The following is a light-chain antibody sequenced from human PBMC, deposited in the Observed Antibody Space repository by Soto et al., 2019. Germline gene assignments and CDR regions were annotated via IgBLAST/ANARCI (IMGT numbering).Light chain of an antibody. J-gene: IGKJ4*01. CDR1: ESASSNNRNY. V-gene: IGKV4-1*01. Sequence: DIVMAQSPDSLAVSLGERATINCKSNESASSNNRNYLTWYQLKPGQPPKLLIYWASTRESGVPDRFTGSGSGTDFSLTIGSLHAEDVAVYYCQKYYIPPVTFGGGTKVEIK. CDR2: WAS. CDR3: QKYYIPPVT.